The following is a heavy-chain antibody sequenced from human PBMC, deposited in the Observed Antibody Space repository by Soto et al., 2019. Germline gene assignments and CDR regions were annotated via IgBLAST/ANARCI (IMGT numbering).Heavy chain of an antibody. V-gene: IGHV2-5*02. J-gene: IGHJ4*02. Sequence: QITLKEAGPTLVKPTQTLTLTCSFSGFSLITSGVGVGWIRQPPGKALEWLALIYWDDDKGYSTSLKSRLTSTKDTSRNQVVLTMTTMDPADTATYYCAHTMAPRIFDYWGQGTLVTVSS. CDR1: GFSLITSGVG. CDR3: AHTMAPRIFDY. CDR2: IYWDDDK.